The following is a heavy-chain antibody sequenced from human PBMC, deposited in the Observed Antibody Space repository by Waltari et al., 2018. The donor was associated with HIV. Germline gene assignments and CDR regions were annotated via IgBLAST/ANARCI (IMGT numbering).Heavy chain of an antibody. J-gene: IGHJ6*02. CDR2: INSDGSST. Sequence: EVQLVESGGGLVQPGGSLRLSCAASGFTFSSYWMHWVRQAPGKGLVWVSRINSDGSSTSYADSVKGRFTISRDNAKNTLYLQMNSLRAEDTAVYYCARDVTAMIHYYYGMDVWGQGTTVTVSS. CDR1: GFTFSSYW. V-gene: IGHV3-74*01. D-gene: IGHD5-18*01. CDR3: ARDVTAMIHYYYGMDV.